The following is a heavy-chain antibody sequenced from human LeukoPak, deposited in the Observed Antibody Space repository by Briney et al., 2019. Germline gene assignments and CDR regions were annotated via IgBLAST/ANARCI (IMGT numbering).Heavy chain of an antibody. Sequence: PSETLSLTCTVSGGSISSSSYYWSWIRQPPGKGLEWIGEINHSGSTNYNPSLKSRVTISVDTSKNQFSLKLSSVTAADTAVYYCARGYSSSWYNWFDPWGQGTLVTVSS. CDR3: ARGYSSSWYNWFDP. J-gene: IGHJ5*02. D-gene: IGHD6-13*01. CDR2: INHSGST. V-gene: IGHV4-39*07. CDR1: GGSISSSSYY.